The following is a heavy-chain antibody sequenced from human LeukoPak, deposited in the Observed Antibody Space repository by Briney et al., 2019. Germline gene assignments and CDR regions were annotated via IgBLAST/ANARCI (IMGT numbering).Heavy chain of an antibody. Sequence: SETLSLTCTASGGSISSYYWSWIRQPPGKGLEWIGYIYDSGSNNYKPSLKSRVTISVDTSKNQFSLKLSSVTAADTAVYYCARVPRSYYYYYYMDVWGKGTTVTVSS. CDR1: GGSISSYY. J-gene: IGHJ6*03. CDR2: IYDSGSN. V-gene: IGHV4-59*01. CDR3: ARVPRSYYYYYYMDV.